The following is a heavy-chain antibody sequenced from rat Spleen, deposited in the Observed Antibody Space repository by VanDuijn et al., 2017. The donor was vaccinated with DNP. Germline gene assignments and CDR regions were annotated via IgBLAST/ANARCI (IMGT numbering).Heavy chain of an antibody. CDR3: ARHQATPYFDY. CDR1: GFTFTAHN. J-gene: IGHJ2*01. D-gene: IGHD1-10*01. CDR2: ISYHGTIT. Sequence: EVQLVESGGGLVQPGRSLKVSCVASGFTFTAHNMAWVRQAPKKGLEWVATISYHGTITKYRDSVKGRFIASRDNAKSTLYLQMDSLTSEDTATYYCARHQATPYFDYWGQGVMVTVSS. V-gene: IGHV5-7*01.